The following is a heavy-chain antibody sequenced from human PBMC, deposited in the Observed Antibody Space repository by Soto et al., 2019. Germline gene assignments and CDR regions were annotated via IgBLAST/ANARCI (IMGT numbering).Heavy chain of an antibody. J-gene: IGHJ3*02. CDR1: GFTFSSYG. V-gene: IGHV3-33*01. CDR3: ARDRDLYGDYSTWVDAFDI. Sequence: QVQLVESGGGVVQPGRSLRLSCAASGFTFSSYGMHWVRQAPGKGLEWVAVIWYDGSNKYYADSVKGRFTISRDNSKNTLYLQMNSLRAEDTAVYYCARDRDLYGDYSTWVDAFDIWGQGTMVTVSS. D-gene: IGHD4-17*01. CDR2: IWYDGSNK.